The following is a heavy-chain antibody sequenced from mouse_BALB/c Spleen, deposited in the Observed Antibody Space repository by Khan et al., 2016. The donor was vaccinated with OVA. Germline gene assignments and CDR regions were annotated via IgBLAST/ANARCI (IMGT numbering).Heavy chain of an antibody. CDR3: VPPSYDPRNFDV. V-gene: IGHV14-3*02. CDR2: IAPANGNT. D-gene: IGHD2-3*01. J-gene: IGHJ1*01. Sequence: EVKLVESGAELVKPGASVKLSCTASGFNIKDTYVHWVKERPEQGLEWIGRIAPANGNTEYDPKFQGKATITADTSSNTSYLQLSSLTSEDSAVYYCVPPSYDPRNFDVWGAGTTVTVSS. CDR1: GFNIKDTY.